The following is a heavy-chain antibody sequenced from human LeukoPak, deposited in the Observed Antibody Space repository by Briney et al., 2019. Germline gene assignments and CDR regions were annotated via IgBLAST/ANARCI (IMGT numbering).Heavy chain of an antibody. CDR2: IYYSGST. J-gene: IGHJ5*02. V-gene: IGHV4-31*03. CDR1: GGSISSGGYY. CDR3: ARDQVTYYDFWSGSASWFDP. Sequence: PSETLSLTCTVSGGSISSGGYYWSWIRQHPGKGLEWIGYIYYSGSTYYNPSLKSRVTISVDTSKIQFSLKLSSVTAADTAVYYCARDQVTYYDFWSGSASWFDPWGQGTLVTVSS. D-gene: IGHD3-3*01.